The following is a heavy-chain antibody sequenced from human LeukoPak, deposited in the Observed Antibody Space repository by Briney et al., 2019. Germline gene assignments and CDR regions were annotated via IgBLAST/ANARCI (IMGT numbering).Heavy chain of an antibody. CDR1: GGSVSSSSYY. CDR2: LYYIGST. CDR3: ARRVGAAAHNFDY. Sequence: SETLSLTCTVSGGSVSSSSYYWGWIRQPPGKGLEWIGSLYYIGSTYYNPSLKSRVTISLDTSKNQFSLRLSSMTAADTAIYYCARRVGAAAHNFDYWGQGTLVTVSS. V-gene: IGHV4-39*01. D-gene: IGHD1-26*01. J-gene: IGHJ4*02.